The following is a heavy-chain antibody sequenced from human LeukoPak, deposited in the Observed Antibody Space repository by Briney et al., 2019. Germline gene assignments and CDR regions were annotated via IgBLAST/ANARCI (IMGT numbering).Heavy chain of an antibody. CDR2: IYYSGST. CDR1: GGSISSSSYY. D-gene: IGHD1-26*01. CDR3: LTGRWFDP. V-gene: IGHV4-39*01. J-gene: IGHJ5*02. Sequence: PSETLSLTCTVSGGSISSSSYYWGWIRQPPGKGLEWIGTIYYSGSTYYNPSLKSRVTISVDTSKNQFSLKLSSVTAADTAVYYCLTGRWFDPWGQGTLVTVSS.